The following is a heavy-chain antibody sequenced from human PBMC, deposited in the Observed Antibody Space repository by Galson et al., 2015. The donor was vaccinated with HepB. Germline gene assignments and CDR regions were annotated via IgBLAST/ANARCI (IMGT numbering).Heavy chain of an antibody. J-gene: IGHJ6*02. CDR1: GGTFSSYA. CDR2: IIPIFGTA. CDR3: ARDLAAYYYDSSGSDYYYYGMDV. D-gene: IGHD3-22*01. Sequence: SVKVSCKASGGTFSSYAISWVRQAPGQGLEWMGGIIPIFGTANYAQKFQGRVTITADESTSTAYMELSSLRSEDTAVYYCARDLAAYYYDSSGSDYYYYGMDVWGQGTTVTVSS. V-gene: IGHV1-69*13.